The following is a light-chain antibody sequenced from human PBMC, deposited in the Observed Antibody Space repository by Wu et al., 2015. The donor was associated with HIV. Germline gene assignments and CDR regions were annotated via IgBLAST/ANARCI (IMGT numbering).Light chain of an antibody. CDR1: RSVSSNY. CDR3: QQYGHSPRT. Sequence: EVVLTQSPGTLSLSPGERATLSCRASRSVSSNYLAWYQQKPGQAPRLLIYAASSRAPGVPDRFSGSGSGADFTLSINRLEPEDFAVYYCQQYGHSPRTFGQGTKVE. CDR2: AAS. J-gene: IGKJ1*01. V-gene: IGKV3-20*01.